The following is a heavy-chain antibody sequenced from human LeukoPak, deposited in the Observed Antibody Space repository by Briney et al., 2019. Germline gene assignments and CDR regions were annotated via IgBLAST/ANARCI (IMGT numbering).Heavy chain of an antibody. J-gene: IGHJ5*02. V-gene: IGHV3-11*01. CDR1: GFTFSDHY. CDR3: VRGAGPLFDP. Sequence: PGASPRLSCAASGFTFSDHYMSWIRQAPGKGLEWLSYITSSSTTTSYADSVKGRFTVSRDNAKNSLYLQMNGLRADDTAVYYCVRGAGPLFDPWGQGTLVTVSS. CDR2: ITSSSTTT.